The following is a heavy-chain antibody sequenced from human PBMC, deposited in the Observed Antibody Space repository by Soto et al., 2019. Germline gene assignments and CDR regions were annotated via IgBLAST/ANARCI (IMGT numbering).Heavy chain of an antibody. V-gene: IGHV4-31*03. CDR2: IYYSGST. J-gene: IGHJ4*02. Sequence: ALSLTCTVSGGSISSGGYYWSWIRQHPGKGLEWIGYIYYSGSTYYNPSLKSRVTISVDTSKNQFSLKLSSVTAADTAVYYCARDPGVYSYGNFFDYWGQGTLVTVSS. D-gene: IGHD5-18*01. CDR3: ARDPGVYSYGNFFDY. CDR1: GGSISSGGYY.